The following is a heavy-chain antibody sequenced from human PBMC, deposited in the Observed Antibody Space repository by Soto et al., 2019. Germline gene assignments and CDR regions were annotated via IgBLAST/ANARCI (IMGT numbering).Heavy chain of an antibody. V-gene: IGHV1-18*01. CDR2: ISAYNGNT. J-gene: IGHJ4*02. CDR1: GYTFSSYH. CDR3: ARDLPPVDY. Sequence: QIQLVQSGAEVKKPGASVKVSCKASGYTFSSYHITWVRQTPGQGLEWMGWISAYNGNTNYAQNLQGRVTMTTDPSTSTAYMELRSLRSDDTAVYYCARDLPPVDYWGQGTLVTVSS.